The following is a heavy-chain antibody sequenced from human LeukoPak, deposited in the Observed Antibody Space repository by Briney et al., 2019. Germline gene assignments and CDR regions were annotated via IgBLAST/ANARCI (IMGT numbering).Heavy chain of an antibody. Sequence: GGSLRLSCAASGFTFSSYAMHWVSQAPGKGLEWVAVISYDGSNKYYADSVKGRFTISRDNSKNTLYLQMNSLRAEDTAVYYCARDWEQLWLTWGQGTLVTVSS. CDR1: GFTFSSYA. D-gene: IGHD5-18*01. CDR3: ARDWEQLWLT. J-gene: IGHJ5*02. V-gene: IGHV3-30*04. CDR2: ISYDGSNK.